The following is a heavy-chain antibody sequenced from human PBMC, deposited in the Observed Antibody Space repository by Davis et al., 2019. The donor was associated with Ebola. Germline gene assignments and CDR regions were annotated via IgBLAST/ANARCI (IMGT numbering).Heavy chain of an antibody. CDR3: ARDANPYPYRHYFDY. CDR2: NRGSGGST. J-gene: IGHJ4*02. CDR1: GFTFSSYA. Sequence: GESLKISCAASGFTFSSYAMSWVRQAPGKGLEWVSANRGSGGSTYYADSVKGRFTISRDNSKNTLYLHMNSLRAEDTAVYYCARDANPYPYRHYFDYWGQGTLVTVSS. D-gene: IGHD3-16*01. V-gene: IGHV3-23*01.